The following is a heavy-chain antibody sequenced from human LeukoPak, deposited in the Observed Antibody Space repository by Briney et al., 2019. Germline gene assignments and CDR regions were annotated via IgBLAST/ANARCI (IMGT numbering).Heavy chain of an antibody. Sequence: GGSLRLSCAASGFTFSSYSMNWVRQAPGKGLEWVSSTSTSSSYIYYADSVEGRFTISRDNTKNSLYLQMNSLRAEDTAVYYCARCLEGGDILTGSGYWGQGTLVTVSS. D-gene: IGHD3-9*01. CDR3: ARCLEGGDILTGSGY. J-gene: IGHJ4*02. V-gene: IGHV3-21*01. CDR1: GFTFSSYS. CDR2: TSTSSSYI.